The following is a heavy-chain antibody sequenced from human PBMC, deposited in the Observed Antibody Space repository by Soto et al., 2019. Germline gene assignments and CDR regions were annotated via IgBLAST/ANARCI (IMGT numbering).Heavy chain of an antibody. CDR2: IYYSGST. D-gene: IGHD3-9*01. Sequence: SETLSLTCTVSGGSINRYYWSWIRQPPGKGLEWIGYIYYSGSTNYNPSLKSRVSISVDTSKNQFSLKLSSVTAADTAVYYCARVYYDILTGFYSDYWGQGNMVTVSS. CDR1: GGSINRYY. CDR3: ARVYYDILTGFYSDY. J-gene: IGHJ4*02. V-gene: IGHV4-59*01.